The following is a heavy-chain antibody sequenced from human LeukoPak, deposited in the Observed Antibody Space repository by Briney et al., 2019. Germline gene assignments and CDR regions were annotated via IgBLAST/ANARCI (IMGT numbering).Heavy chain of an antibody. CDR2: IYSGGST. CDR1: GFTFSSYA. Sequence: PGGSLRPSCAASGFTFSSYAMSWVRQAPGMGLERVSVIYSGGSTYYADSVKGRFIISRDNSKNMLYLQMNSLRAEDTAVYYCATLRYGYGDLDYWGQGTLVTVSS. D-gene: IGHD5-18*01. J-gene: IGHJ4*02. CDR3: ATLRYGYGDLDY. V-gene: IGHV3-66*01.